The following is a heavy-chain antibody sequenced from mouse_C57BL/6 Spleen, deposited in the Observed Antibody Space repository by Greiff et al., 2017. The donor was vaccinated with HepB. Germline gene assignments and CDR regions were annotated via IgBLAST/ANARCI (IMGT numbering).Heavy chain of an antibody. J-gene: IGHJ2*01. CDR2: IYPSDSET. Sequence: QVQLQQPGAELVRPGSSVKLSCKASGYTFTSYWMDWVKQRPGQGLEWIGNIYPSDSETHYNQKFKDKATLTVDKSSSTAYMQLSSLTSEDSAVYYCARRAYYGSSTDYFDYWGQGTTLTVSS. CDR1: GYTFTSYW. CDR3: ARRAYYGSSTDYFDY. D-gene: IGHD1-1*01. V-gene: IGHV1-61*01.